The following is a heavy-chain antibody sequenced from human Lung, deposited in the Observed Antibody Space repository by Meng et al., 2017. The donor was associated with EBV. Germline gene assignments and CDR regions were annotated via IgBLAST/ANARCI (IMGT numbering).Heavy chain of an antibody. CDR3: ARDEGGNSERGFQH. D-gene: IGHD4-23*01. V-gene: IGHV4-4*02. Sequence: VQLPESGPGLVKPSGTLSLASAVSGGSISSSTWWSWVRQPPGKGLEWIGEIYHSGSTNYNPSLKSRVTISVDKSKNQFSLKLSSVTAADTAVYYCARDEGGNSERGFQHWGQGTLVTVSS. CDR1: GGSISSSTW. CDR2: IYHSGST. J-gene: IGHJ1*01.